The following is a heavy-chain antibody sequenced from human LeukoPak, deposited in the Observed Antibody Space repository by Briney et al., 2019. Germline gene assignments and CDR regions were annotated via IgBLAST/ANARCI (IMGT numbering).Heavy chain of an antibody. D-gene: IGHD1-14*01. CDR1: GGSISGYY. CDR2: IYSSGST. V-gene: IGHV4-59*01. Sequence: PSETLSLTCTVSGGSISGYYWSWIRQPPGKGLEWIGYIYSSGSTNYNPSLKSRVTISEDTSKNQFSLNLTSVTAADTAVYYCARILAATAGSMDVWGRGTTVTVSS. J-gene: IGHJ6*03. CDR3: ARILAATAGSMDV.